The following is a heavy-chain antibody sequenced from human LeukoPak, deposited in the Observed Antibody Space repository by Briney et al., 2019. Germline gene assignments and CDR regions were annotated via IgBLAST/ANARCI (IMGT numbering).Heavy chain of an antibody. J-gene: IGHJ6*03. CDR2: IIPIFGTA. V-gene: IGHV1-69*05. D-gene: IGHD2-2*01. Sequence: PSVKLSCKASGGTFSSYAISWVPQAPAQGLEWMGGIIPIFGTANYAQKFQGRVTITTDESTSTAYMELSSLRSEDTAVYYCARVVVVPADLKYYYYYYYMDVWGKGTTVTVSS. CDR3: ARVVVVPADLKYYYYYYYMDV. CDR1: GGTFSSYA.